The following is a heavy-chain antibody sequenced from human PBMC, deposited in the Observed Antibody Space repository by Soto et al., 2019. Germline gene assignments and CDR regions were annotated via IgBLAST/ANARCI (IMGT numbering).Heavy chain of an antibody. CDR1: GGSFSGYY. CDR3: ARARGYSSYARGYYYYYGMDV. V-gene: IGHV4-34*01. CDR2: INHSGST. D-gene: IGHD5-12*01. J-gene: IGHJ6*02. Sequence: SETLSLTCAVYGGSFSGYYWSWIRQPPGKGLEWIGEINHSGSTNYNPSLKSRVTISVDTSKNQFSLKLSSVTAADTAVYYCARARGYSSYARGYYYYYGMDVWGQGATVTVSS.